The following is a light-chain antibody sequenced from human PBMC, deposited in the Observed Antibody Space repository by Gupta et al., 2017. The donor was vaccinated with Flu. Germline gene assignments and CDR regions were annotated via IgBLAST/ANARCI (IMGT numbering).Light chain of an antibody. CDR2: YDS. J-gene: IGLJ3*02. CDR3: QVWDSISNHWV. V-gene: IGLV3-21*02. CDR1: NIGSKS. Sequence: SYVLTQPPSVSVAPGQTARITCGGNNIGSKSVHWYRQKPGQAPLLVVYYDSARPSRIPERFPGSNSGNTATLTISRVEAGDEADYYCQVWDSISNHWVFGGGTKLTVL.